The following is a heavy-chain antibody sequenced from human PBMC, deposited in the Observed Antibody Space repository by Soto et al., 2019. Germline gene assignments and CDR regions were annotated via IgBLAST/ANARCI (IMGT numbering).Heavy chain of an antibody. CDR2: VNHSGEA. D-gene: IGHD3-10*01. Sequence: AETLSLSCAVSGGSFSSYYRLWVRQPPGKGLEWIGVVNHSGEATYNPSPQSRLTISLDTSNNQFSLKMTSGTAADTAMYYCTRAERFPRYWFDPWGQGTQVTVSS. CDR3: TRAERFPRYWFDP. J-gene: IGHJ5*02. CDR1: GGSFSSYY. V-gene: IGHV4-34*01.